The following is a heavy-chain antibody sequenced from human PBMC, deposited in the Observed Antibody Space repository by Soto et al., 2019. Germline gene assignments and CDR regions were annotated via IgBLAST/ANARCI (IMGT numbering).Heavy chain of an antibody. Sequence: ASVKVSCKASGYTFTSYGISWVRQPPGQGLEWMGWISAYNGNTNYAQKLQGRVTMTTDTSTSTAYMELRSLRSDDTAVYYCARDLGGYYDSSGFCDAFDIWGQGTMVTVSS. CDR1: GYTFTSYG. CDR3: ARDLGGYYDSSGFCDAFDI. D-gene: IGHD3-22*01. V-gene: IGHV1-18*01. J-gene: IGHJ3*02. CDR2: ISAYNGNT.